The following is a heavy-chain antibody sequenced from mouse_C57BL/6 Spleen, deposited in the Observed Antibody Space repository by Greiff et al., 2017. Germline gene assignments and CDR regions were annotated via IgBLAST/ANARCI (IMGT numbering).Heavy chain of an antibody. J-gene: IGHJ1*03. CDR3: ARYDGYLYWYFDV. CDR1: GYTFTSYW. Sequence: QVQLQQPGAELVMPGASVKLSCKASGYTFTSYWMHWVKQRPGQGLEWIGEIDPSDSYTNYNQKFKGKSTLTVDKSSSTAYMQLSSLPSVDSAVYYCARYDGYLYWYFDVWGTGTTVTVSS. D-gene: IGHD2-3*01. CDR2: IDPSDSYT. V-gene: IGHV1-69*01.